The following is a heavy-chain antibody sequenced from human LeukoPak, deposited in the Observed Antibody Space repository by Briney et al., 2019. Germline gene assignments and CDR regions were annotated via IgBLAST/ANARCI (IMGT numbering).Heavy chain of an antibody. J-gene: IGHJ4*02. CDR3: TTDSKTYYYDSSGYLFDY. CDR1: GFTFDDYA. V-gene: IGHV3-9*01. CDR2: ISWNSGSI. Sequence: GRSLRLSCAASGFTFDDYAMHWVRQAPGKGLEWVSGISWNSGSIGYADSVKGRFTISRDNAKNSLYLQMNSLRAEDTALYYCTTDSKTYYYDSSGYLFDYWGQGTLVTVSS. D-gene: IGHD3-22*01.